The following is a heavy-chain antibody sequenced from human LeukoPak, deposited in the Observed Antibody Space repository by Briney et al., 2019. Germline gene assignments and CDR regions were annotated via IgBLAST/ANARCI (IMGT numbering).Heavy chain of an antibody. J-gene: IGHJ5*02. V-gene: IGHV1-18*01. D-gene: IGHD2-2*01. CDR2: ISAYNGNT. CDR3: AREGVPAAMGWFDP. Sequence: GASVKVSCKASGYTFTSYAMNWVRQAPGQGLEWMGWISAYNGNTNYAQKLQGRVTMTTDTSTSTAYMELRSLRSDDTAVYFCAREGVPAAMGWFDPWGQGTLVTVSS. CDR1: GYTFTSYA.